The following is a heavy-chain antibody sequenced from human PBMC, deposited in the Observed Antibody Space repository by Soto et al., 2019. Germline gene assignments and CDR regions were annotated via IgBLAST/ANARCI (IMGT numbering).Heavy chain of an antibody. D-gene: IGHD2-8*01. CDR1: GFTVSSNY. CDR2: IYSGGST. Sequence: GGSLRLSCAASGFTVSSNYMSWVRQAPGKGLEWVSVIYSGGSTYYADSVKGRFTISRDNSKNTLYLQMNSLRVEDTAVYYCARDDPHDIVRAFDYWGQGTLVTVSS. CDR3: ARDDPHDIVRAFDY. V-gene: IGHV3-53*01. J-gene: IGHJ4*02.